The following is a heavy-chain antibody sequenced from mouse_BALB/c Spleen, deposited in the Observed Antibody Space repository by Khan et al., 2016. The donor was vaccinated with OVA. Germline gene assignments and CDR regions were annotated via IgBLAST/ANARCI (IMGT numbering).Heavy chain of an antibody. V-gene: IGHV1-69*02. D-gene: IGHD1-1*01. J-gene: IGHJ3*01. Sequence: QVQLQQSGAELVKPGASVKLSCKASGYPLTSYWLHWVKQRPGQGLEWIGEIDPSDSFTNYNQKFKGKATLTVDKSSSTTYMQLSSLTSEDSVVYYCARSFHYGSSTWFAYWGQGTLVTVSA. CDR3: ARSFHYGSSTWFAY. CDR2: IDPSDSFT. CDR1: GYPLTSYW.